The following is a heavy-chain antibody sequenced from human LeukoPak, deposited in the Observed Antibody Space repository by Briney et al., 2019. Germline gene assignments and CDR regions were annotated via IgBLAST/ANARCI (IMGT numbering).Heavy chain of an antibody. CDR1: GFTFSSYA. Sequence: GGSLRLSCAASGFTFSSYAMHWVRQAPGKGPEWVAVISYDGSNKYYADSVKGRFTISRDNSKNTLYLQMNSLRAEDTAVYYCARGGSYYAFDIWGQGTMVTVSS. CDR3: ARGGSYYAFDI. J-gene: IGHJ3*02. V-gene: IGHV3-30*04. CDR2: ISYDGSNK. D-gene: IGHD1-26*01.